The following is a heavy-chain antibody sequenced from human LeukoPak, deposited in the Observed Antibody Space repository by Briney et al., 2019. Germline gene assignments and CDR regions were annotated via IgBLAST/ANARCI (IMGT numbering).Heavy chain of an antibody. Sequence: PGGSLRLSCVASGFIFTDHWLSWVGQAPGKGLDWVAIIKEDESAKLYADSVRGRFTISRDNAKNSVYLEMNNLRVEDTAVYYCARAVDVADYWGRGTLVTVSS. D-gene: IGHD3-16*01. CDR1: GFIFTDHW. CDR3: ARAVDVADY. J-gene: IGHJ4*02. CDR2: IKEDESAK. V-gene: IGHV3-7*01.